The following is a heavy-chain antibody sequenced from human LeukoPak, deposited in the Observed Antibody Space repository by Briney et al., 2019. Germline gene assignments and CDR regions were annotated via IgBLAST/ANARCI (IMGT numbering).Heavy chain of an antibody. J-gene: IGHJ5*02. Sequence: PSETLSLTCTVSGGSISSYYWSWIRQPPGKGLEWIGYIYYSGSTNYNPSLKSRVTISVDTSKNQFSLKLSSVTAADTAVYCCARGYGSGSYYSNNWFDPWGQGTLVTVSS. CDR1: GGSISSYY. D-gene: IGHD3-10*01. CDR2: IYYSGST. V-gene: IGHV4-59*08. CDR3: ARGYGSGSYYSNNWFDP.